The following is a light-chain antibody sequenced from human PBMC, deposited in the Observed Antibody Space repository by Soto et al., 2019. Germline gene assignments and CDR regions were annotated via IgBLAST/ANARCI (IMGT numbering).Light chain of an antibody. J-gene: IGLJ1*01. CDR2: EVS. Sequence: QSALTQPPSASGSPGQSVTISCTGTSSDVGGYNYVSWYQQHPGKAPKLMIYEVSKRPSGVPDRFSGSKSGNTASLTVSGLQAEDEADYYCSSYTSSSTGVFGTGTKLTVL. CDR1: SSDVGGYNY. CDR3: SSYTSSSTGV. V-gene: IGLV2-8*01.